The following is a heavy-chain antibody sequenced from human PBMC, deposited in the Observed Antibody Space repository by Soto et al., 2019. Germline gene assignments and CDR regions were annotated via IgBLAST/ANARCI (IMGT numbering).Heavy chain of an antibody. CDR1: GVSITSHY. CDR2: TYFRGSA. J-gene: IGHJ5*02. V-gene: IGHV4-59*11. Sequence: SETLSLTCDVSGVSITSHYWNWIRQSPGMGLEWIGSTYFRGSASYNPSLKSRVTISLDTSKDQLSLTLSAVTAADSAVYYCARDLRSRGWFDPWGPGILVTV. CDR3: ARDLRSRGWFDP.